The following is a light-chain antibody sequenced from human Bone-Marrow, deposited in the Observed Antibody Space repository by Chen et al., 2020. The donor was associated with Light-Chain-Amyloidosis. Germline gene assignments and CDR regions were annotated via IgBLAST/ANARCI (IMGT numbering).Light chain of an antibody. V-gene: IGLV2-14*01. CDR1: SSDVGGDTH. J-gene: IGLJ1*01. CDR2: EDT. Sequence: SALTQPASVSGSPGQSITISCTGTSSDVGGDTHVSWYQQHPDKAPKLMIYEDTNRPSRVPARFSVAQADKTASLTISGLQTEDEADYFCSAYTMTNTRVFGSGARVPVL. CDR3: SAYTMTNTRV.